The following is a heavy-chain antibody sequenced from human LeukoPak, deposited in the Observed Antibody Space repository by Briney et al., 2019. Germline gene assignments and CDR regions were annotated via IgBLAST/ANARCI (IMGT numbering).Heavy chain of an antibody. CDR1: GGSISSYY. Sequence: SETLSLTCTVSGGSISSYYWSWIRQPPGKGLEWIGYIYYSGSTNYNPSLKSRVTISVDTSKNQFSLKLSSVTAADTAVYYCAREYSSSWYRPEFFDCWGQGTLVTVSS. J-gene: IGHJ4*02. D-gene: IGHD6-13*01. V-gene: IGHV4-59*12. CDR3: AREYSSSWYRPEFFDC. CDR2: IYYSGST.